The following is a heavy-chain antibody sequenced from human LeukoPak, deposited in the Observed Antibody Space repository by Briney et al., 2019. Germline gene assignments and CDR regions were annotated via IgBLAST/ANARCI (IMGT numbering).Heavy chain of an antibody. CDR2: ISGSDGST. J-gene: IGHJ4*02. D-gene: IGHD3-9*01. V-gene: IGHV3-23*01. CDR3: AKGKETSDWYNFDY. CDR1: GFTFSNYA. Sequence: PGGSLRLSCAASGFTFSNYAMSWVRQAPGKGLEWVSAISGSDGSTYYADSMKGRFTISRGNSKNTLYLQMNSLRAEDTAVYYCAKGKETSDWYNFDYWGQGSLVTVSS.